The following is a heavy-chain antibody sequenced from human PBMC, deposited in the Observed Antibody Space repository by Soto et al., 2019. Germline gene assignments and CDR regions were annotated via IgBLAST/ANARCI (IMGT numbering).Heavy chain of an antibody. Sequence: QVQLVQSGAEVKKPGASVKVSCKASGYTFTSYDINWVRQATGQGLEWMGWMNPNSGNTGYAQKFQGRVTMTRNTTISTAYMALSSLRSDDTAVYYCARGAAGTGYYYYYGMDVWGQGPTVTVSS. CDR1: GYTFTSYD. J-gene: IGHJ6*02. V-gene: IGHV1-8*01. D-gene: IGHD6-13*01. CDR2: MNPNSGNT. CDR3: ARGAAGTGYYYYYGMDV.